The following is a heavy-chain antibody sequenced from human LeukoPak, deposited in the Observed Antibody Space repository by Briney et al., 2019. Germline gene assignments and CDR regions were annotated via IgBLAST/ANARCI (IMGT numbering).Heavy chain of an antibody. V-gene: IGHV4-39*07. D-gene: IGHD4-17*01. CDR1: GGSISSSSYY. CDR3: ARDPTTVTTKTKYYFDY. J-gene: IGHJ4*02. CDR2: IYYSGST. Sequence: ASETLSLTCTVSGGSISSSSYYWGWIRQPPGKGLEWIGSIYYSGSTYYNPSLKSRVTISVDTSKNQFSLRLSSVTAADTAVYYCARDPTTVTTKTKYYFDYWGQGTLVTVSS.